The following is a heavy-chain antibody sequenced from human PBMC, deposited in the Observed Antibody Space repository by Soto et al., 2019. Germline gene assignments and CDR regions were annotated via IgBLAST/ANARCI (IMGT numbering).Heavy chain of an antibody. D-gene: IGHD3-10*01. CDR3: ASLARFGELEDGMDV. Sequence: SETLSLTCTVSGGSISSYYWSWIRQPPGKGLEWIGYIYYSGSTNYNPSLKSRVTISVDTSKNQFSLKLSSVTAADTAVYYCASLARFGELEDGMDVWGQGTTVTVSS. CDR1: GGSISSYY. V-gene: IGHV4-59*01. J-gene: IGHJ6*02. CDR2: IYYSGST.